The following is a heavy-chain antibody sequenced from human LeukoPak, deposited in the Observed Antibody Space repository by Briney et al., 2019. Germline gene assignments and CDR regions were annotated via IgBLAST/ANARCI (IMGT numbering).Heavy chain of an antibody. V-gene: IGHV3-7*01. J-gene: IGHJ4*02. CDR3: ARARGSYVEAAY. Sequence: GGSLRLSCAASGFTFSSYWMTWVRQAPGRGLEWVANIHQDGSIQFYVDSVKGRFTVSRDNARNLLYLQVNGLRAEDTAVYYCARARGSYVEAAYWGQGTLVTVSS. D-gene: IGHD3-16*01. CDR1: GFTFSSYW. CDR2: IHQDGSIQ.